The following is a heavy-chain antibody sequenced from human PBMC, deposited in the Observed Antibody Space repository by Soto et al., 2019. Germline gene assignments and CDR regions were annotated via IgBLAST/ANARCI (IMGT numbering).Heavy chain of an antibody. J-gene: IGHJ4*02. D-gene: IGHD3-22*01. CDR2: IYYSGST. CDR1: GGSISSYY. CDR3: ARDRGDYDSSGYHFDY. Sequence: SETLSLTCTVSGGSISSYYWSWNRQPPGKGLEWIGYIYYSGSTNYNPSLKSRVTISVDTSKNQFSLKLSSVTAADTAVYYCARDRGDYDSSGYHFDYWGQGTLVTVSS. V-gene: IGHV4-59*01.